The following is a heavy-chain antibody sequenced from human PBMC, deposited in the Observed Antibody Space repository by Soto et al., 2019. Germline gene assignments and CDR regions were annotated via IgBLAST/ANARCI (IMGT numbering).Heavy chain of an antibody. Sequence: SETLSLTCTVSGGSISSSSYYWGWIRQPPGKGLEWIGSIYYSGSTYYNPSLKSRVTISVDTSKNQFSLKLSSMTAADAAVYYCATQQGYYGSGSYCFDYWGLGTQVTVSS. J-gene: IGHJ4*02. D-gene: IGHD3-10*01. V-gene: IGHV4-39*01. CDR2: IYYSGST. CDR3: ATQQGYYGSGSYCFDY. CDR1: GGSISSSSYY.